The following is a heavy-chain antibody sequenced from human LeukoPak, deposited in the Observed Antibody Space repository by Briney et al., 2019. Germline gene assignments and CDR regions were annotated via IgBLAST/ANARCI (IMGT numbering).Heavy chain of an antibody. J-gene: IGHJ4*02. CDR1: GFIFSPYA. Sequence: GGSLRLSCSASGFIFSPYAMHWVRQAPGKGLEYVSSISSEGKTTYYADSVKGRFTISRDNSKNTLYLQMNSLRAEDTAVYYCAREDSGYVNDYYDSSGYYPDYWGQGTLVTVSS. V-gene: IGHV3-64*04. D-gene: IGHD3-22*01. CDR2: ISSEGKTT. CDR3: AREDSGYVNDYYDSSGYYPDY.